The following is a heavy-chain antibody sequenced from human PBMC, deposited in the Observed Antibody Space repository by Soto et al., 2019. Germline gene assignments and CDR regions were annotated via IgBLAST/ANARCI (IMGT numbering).Heavy chain of an antibody. D-gene: IGHD3-22*01. CDR2: IYYSGST. J-gene: IGHJ5*02. CDR3: ARLHRDYCDSSGYYPNWFDP. CDR1: GGSISSGGYY. Sequence: SETLSLTCTVSGGSISSGGYYWSWIRQHPGKGLEWIGYIYYSGSTYYNPSLKSRVTISVDTSKNQFSLKLSSVTAADTAVYYGARLHRDYCDSSGYYPNWFDPWGQGTLVTVSS. V-gene: IGHV4-31*03.